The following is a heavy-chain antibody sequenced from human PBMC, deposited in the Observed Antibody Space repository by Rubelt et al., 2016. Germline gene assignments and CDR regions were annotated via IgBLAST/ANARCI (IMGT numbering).Heavy chain of an antibody. CDR1: GFTFSSSG. CDR3: ARGGPRDSGYGLDY. D-gene: IGHD5-12*01. CDR2: IWPDGSNK. V-gene: IGHV3-33*08. Sequence: QVQLVESGGGVVQPGRSLRLSCAASGFTFSSSGMNWVRQAPGKGLEWVAAIWPDGSNKYYVDSVKGRFTISRDNSKNTLYLQMNSRTGEDTAVYYCARGGPRDSGYGLDYWGQRILVTVSS. J-gene: IGHJ4*02.